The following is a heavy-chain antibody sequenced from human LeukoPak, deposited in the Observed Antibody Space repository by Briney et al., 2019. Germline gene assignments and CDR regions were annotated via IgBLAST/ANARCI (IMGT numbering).Heavy chain of an antibody. Sequence: PGGSLRLSCAASGFTVSSNYMSWIRQPPGKGLEWIGEINHSGSTNYNPSLKSRVTISVDTSKNQFSLKLSSVTAADTAVYYCARGKVDFDYWGQGTLVTVSS. CDR3: ARGKVDFDY. CDR2: INHSGST. J-gene: IGHJ4*02. CDR1: GFTVSSNY. V-gene: IGHV4-34*01.